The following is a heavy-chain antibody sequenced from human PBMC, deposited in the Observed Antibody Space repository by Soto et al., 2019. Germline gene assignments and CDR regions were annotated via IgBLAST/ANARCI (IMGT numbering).Heavy chain of an antibody. CDR2: ISHHGTRT. Sequence: SLRLSCAAARFTFSDYGMHWVRQAPGKGLQCLATISHHGTRTHYADSVMGRFTISRDNFKKVVYLHLSGLRVEDTAIYYCAKDWVGGSNNDQLAYWAQRTAVIVSS. D-gene: IGHD1-26*01. CDR3: AKDWVGGSNNDQLAY. CDR1: RFTFSDYG. V-gene: IGHV3-30*18. J-gene: IGHJ4*02.